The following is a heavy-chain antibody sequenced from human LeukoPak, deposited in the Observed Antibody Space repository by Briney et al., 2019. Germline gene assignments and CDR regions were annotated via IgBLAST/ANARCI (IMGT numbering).Heavy chain of an antibody. J-gene: IGHJ6*02. V-gene: IGHV4-59*08. CDR1: GGSISSYY. CDR3: ARLPMVRGVIHGMDV. Sequence: PSETLSLTCTVSGGSISSYYWSWIRQPPGKGLEWIGYIYYSGSTNYNPSLKSRVTISVDTSKNQFSLKLSSVTAADTAVYYCARLPMVRGVIHGMDVWGRGTTVTVSS. CDR2: IYYSGST. D-gene: IGHD3-10*01.